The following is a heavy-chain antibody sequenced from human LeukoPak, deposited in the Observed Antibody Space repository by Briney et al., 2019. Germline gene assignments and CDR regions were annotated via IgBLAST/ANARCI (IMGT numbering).Heavy chain of an antibody. CDR1: GFTFSSYA. CDR3: AKDHSYDFWSGYFFDY. J-gene: IGHJ4*02. D-gene: IGHD3-3*01. Sequence: GGSLRLSCAASGFTFSSYAMSWVRQAPGKGLEWVSAISGSGGSTYYADSVKGRFTISRDNSKNTLYLQMNSLRAEDTAVYYCAKDHSYDFWSGYFFDYWGQGTLVTVSS. CDR2: ISGSGGST. V-gene: IGHV3-23*01.